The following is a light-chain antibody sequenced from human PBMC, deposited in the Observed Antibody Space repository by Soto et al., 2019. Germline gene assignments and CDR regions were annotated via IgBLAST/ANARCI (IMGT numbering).Light chain of an antibody. Sequence: DIPMTQSPSSLSASLGDRVTITCRASQDIRDYLAWYQQKPGKVPKLLIHAASISQSGVPSRFSGSGSGTDFTLTISSLQPEDVATYYCQKYDRAPLTFGGGTKVEIK. CDR3: QKYDRAPLT. J-gene: IGKJ4*01. V-gene: IGKV1-27*01. CDR1: QDIRDY. CDR2: AAS.